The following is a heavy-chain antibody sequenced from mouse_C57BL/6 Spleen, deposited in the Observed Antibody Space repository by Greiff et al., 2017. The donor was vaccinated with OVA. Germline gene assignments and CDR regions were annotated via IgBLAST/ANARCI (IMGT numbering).Heavy chain of an antibody. Sequence: EVQGVESGGGLVKPGGSLKLSCAASGFTFSSYAMSWVRQTPEKRLEWVATISDGGSYTYYPDNVKGRFTISRDNAKNNLYLQMSHLKSEDTAMYYCARADYYGSSAWFAYWGQGTLVTVSA. CDR2: ISDGGSYT. D-gene: IGHD1-1*01. CDR1: GFTFSSYA. CDR3: ARADYYGSSAWFAY. V-gene: IGHV5-4*01. J-gene: IGHJ3*01.